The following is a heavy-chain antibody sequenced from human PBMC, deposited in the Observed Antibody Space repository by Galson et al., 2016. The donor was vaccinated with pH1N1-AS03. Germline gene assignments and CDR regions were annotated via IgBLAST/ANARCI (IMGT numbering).Heavy chain of an antibody. CDR2: IWYDGSNK. V-gene: IGHV3-33*01. CDR1: GFTFSSYG. D-gene: IGHD3-3*01. J-gene: IGHJ4*02. CDR3: ARGQGYKSGYFDTDY. Sequence: SLRLSCAASGFTFSSYGMHWVRQTPGKGLEWVAVIWYDGSNKYYADSVKGRFTISRDNSKNTLYLQMSSLRAEDTAVYYCARGQGYKSGYFDTDYWGRGTLVTVSS.